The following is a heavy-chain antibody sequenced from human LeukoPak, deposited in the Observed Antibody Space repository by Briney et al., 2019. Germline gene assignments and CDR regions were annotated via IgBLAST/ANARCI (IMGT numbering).Heavy chain of an antibody. D-gene: IGHD3-3*01. Sequence: PGGSLRLSCAASGFTFSSYGMHWVRQAPGKGLEWVAFIRYDGSNKYYADSVKGRFTISRDNSKNTLYLQMNSLRAEDTAVYYCASDYDFWSGYHYPNPLFKYWGQGTLVTVSS. CDR3: ASDYDFWSGYHYPNPLFKY. CDR2: IRYDGSNK. J-gene: IGHJ4*02. V-gene: IGHV3-30*02. CDR1: GFTFSSYG.